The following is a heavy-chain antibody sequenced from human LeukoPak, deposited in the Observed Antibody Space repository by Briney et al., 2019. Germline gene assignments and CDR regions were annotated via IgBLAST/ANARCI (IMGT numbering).Heavy chain of an antibody. V-gene: IGHV4-59*01. D-gene: IGHD6-19*01. J-gene: IGHJ3*02. CDR2: IYKSGTT. CDR3: ATTKQWLAFDI. Sequence: PSETLSLTCTVSGGSISSYYWSWLRQSPGKGLDYSGCIYKSGTTNYNPSLQSRVTISVDTSKNQLSLKLTSMTAADTAVYYCATTKQWLAFDIWGQGAMVTVSS. CDR1: GGSISSYY.